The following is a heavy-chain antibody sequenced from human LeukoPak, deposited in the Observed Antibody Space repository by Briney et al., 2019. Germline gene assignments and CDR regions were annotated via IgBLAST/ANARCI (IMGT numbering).Heavy chain of an antibody. CDR3: ARDRSGPFLFDY. V-gene: IGHV1-69*06. CDR1: GGTFSSYA. CDR2: IIPIFGTT. J-gene: IGHJ4*02. Sequence: ASVKVSCKASGGTFSSYAISWVRQAPGQGLKWMGGIIPIFGTTNYAQKFQDRVTITADKSTSTAYMELSSLRSEDTAVYYCARDRSGPFLFDYWGQGALVTVSA.